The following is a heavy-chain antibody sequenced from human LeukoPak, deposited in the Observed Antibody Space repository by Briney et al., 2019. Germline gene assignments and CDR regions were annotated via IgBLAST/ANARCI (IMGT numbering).Heavy chain of an antibody. CDR1: GFTFSSYA. D-gene: IGHD3-10*01. CDR2: LSGGGGST. Sequence: GGSLRLSCAASGFTFSSYAMSWVRQAPGKGLEWVSALSGGGGSTYYADSVKGRFTISRDNSKNTLYLQMNSLRAEDTAVYYCAKDRGGYYYYYFMDVWGQGTTVTVSS. CDR3: AKDRGGYYYYYFMDV. J-gene: IGHJ6*02. V-gene: IGHV3-23*01.